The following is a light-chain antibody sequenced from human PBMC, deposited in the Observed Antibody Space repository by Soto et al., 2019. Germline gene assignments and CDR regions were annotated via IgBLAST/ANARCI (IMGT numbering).Light chain of an antibody. CDR2: ANI. J-gene: IGLJ1*01. V-gene: IGLV1-40*01. CDR3: QSYDSSLSGYV. Sequence: SVLTQSPSVSGAPGQRVTISCTGSSSNIGAGYDVHWYQQLPGTAPKLLIFANINRPSGVPDRFSGSKSGTSASLAITGLRAEDEADYYCQSYDSSLSGYVFGTGTKLTVL. CDR1: SSNIGAGYD.